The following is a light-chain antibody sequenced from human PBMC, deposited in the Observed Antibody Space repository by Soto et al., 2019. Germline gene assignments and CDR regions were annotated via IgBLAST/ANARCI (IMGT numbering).Light chain of an antibody. CDR1: QGISSY. J-gene: IGKJ2*01. Sequence: AIRMTQSPSSLSASTGDRLTITCRASQGISSYLAWYQQKPGKAPKLLIYAASTLQSGVPSRFSGSGSGTDFTLTISCLQSEDFATYYCQQYYSYPHTFGQGTKLEIK. CDR3: QQYYSYPHT. V-gene: IGKV1-8*01. CDR2: AAS.